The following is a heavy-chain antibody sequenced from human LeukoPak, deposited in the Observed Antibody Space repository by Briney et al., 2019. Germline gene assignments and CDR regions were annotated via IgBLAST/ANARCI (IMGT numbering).Heavy chain of an antibody. D-gene: IGHD3-10*01. CDR3: ARQILWFGELLQDFDY. CDR2: IYYSGST. CDR1: GGSISSSSYY. V-gene: IGHV4-39*07. J-gene: IGHJ4*02. Sequence: SETLSLTCTVSGGSISSSSYYWGWIRQPPGKGLEWIGSIYYSGSTYYNPSLKSRVTISVDTSKNQFSLKLSSVTAADTAVYYCARQILWFGELLQDFDYWGQGTLVTVSS.